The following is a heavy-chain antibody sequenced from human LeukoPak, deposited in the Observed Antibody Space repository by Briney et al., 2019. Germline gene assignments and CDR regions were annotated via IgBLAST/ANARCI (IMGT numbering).Heavy chain of an antibody. D-gene: IGHD6-6*01. J-gene: IGHJ4*02. CDR3: ARGERQLDFDY. CDR1: GFTVSSNY. V-gene: IGHV3-53*01. Sequence: GGSLRLSCAASGFTVSSNYMSWVPQAPGKGLEWVSVIYSCGSTYYADSVKGRFTISRDNSKNTLYLQMNSLRVEDTAIYYCARGERQLDFDYWGQGTLVTVSS. CDR2: IYSCGST.